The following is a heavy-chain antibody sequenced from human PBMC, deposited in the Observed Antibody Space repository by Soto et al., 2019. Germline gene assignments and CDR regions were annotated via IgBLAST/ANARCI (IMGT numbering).Heavy chain of an antibody. D-gene: IGHD2-21*01. Sequence: QVQLVQSGAELKKPGSSVKVSCEASGGSFTSYSFTWVRQAPGQGLEWMGRIIPIQGKANYALKFQDRVTITAARSTRTVYMELKSLRPEDTAVYFCAKSLLFVDHGYMDVWGKGTTVTVSS. V-gene: IGHV1-69*02. J-gene: IGHJ6*03. CDR3: AKSLLFVDHGYMDV. CDR2: IIPIQGKA. CDR1: GGSFTSYS.